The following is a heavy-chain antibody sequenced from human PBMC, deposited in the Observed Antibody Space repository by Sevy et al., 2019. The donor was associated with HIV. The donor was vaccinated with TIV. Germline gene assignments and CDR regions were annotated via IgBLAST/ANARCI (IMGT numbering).Heavy chain of an antibody. CDR2: IYTSETI. D-gene: IGHD3-22*01. CDR1: GGSVSSEY. J-gene: IGHJ4*02. Sequence: SETLSLTCNVSGGSVSSEYWSWIRQPAGKGLEWIGRIYTSETINYNPALKSRVTMSIDTSKNQISLKLTSVTAADTAVYYCAREFFYDSTENYWPAYYFDNWGQGTLVTVSS. CDR3: AREFFYDSTENYWPAYYFDN. V-gene: IGHV4-4*07.